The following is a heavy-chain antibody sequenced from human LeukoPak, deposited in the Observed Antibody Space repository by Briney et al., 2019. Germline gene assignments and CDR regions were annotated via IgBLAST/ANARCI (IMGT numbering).Heavy chain of an antibody. D-gene: IGHD6-13*01. CDR2: IYYSGST. CDR3: ARDAPSSWLDY. CDR1: GGSISPDY. J-gene: IGHJ4*02. Sequence: PSETLSLTCTVSGGSISPDYWSWIRQPPGKGLEWIGYIYYSGSTNYNPSLKSRVTISVDTSKNQFSLRLTSVTTADTAVYFRARDAPSSWLDYWGPGILVTVSS. V-gene: IGHV4-59*01.